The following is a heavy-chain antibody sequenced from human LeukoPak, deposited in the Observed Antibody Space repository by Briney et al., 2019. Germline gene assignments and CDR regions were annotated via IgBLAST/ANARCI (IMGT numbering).Heavy chain of an antibody. CDR2: VYYSGST. D-gene: IGHD6-13*01. CDR1: GDSISSYS. Sequence: SETLSLTCTVSGDSISSYSRSWIRQPPGKGLEWTGYVYYSGSTNYNPSLKSRVTISADTSKNQSSLKVRSVTAADTAVYYCARDPPQPGITAAGYFDLWGRGTLVTVSS. J-gene: IGHJ2*01. V-gene: IGHV4-59*01. CDR3: ARDPPQPGITAAGYFDL.